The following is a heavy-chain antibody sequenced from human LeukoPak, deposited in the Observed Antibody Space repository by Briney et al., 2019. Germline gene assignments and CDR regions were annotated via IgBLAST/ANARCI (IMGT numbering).Heavy chain of an antibody. J-gene: IGHJ4*02. D-gene: IGHD3-22*01. CDR1: GFTFSSYW. CDR3: ASDSYYDSTVGFDY. CDR2: IDSDVSNT. Sequence: GGSLRLSCAASGFTFSSYWMHWVRQAPGKGLVWVSRIDSDVSNTNYADSVKGRFTISRDNAKNTVYLRMNSLRAEDTAIYYCASDSYYDSTVGFDYWGQGTLVTVSS. V-gene: IGHV3-74*01.